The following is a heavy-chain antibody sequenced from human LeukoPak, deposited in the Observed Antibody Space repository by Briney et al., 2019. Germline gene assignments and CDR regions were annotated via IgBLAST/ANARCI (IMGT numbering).Heavy chain of an antibody. CDR2: IYSGGSK. Sequence: GGSLRLSCAASGFPVRSYYMSWVRQTPGKGLVWVSGIYSGGSKYYADAVKARFTISRDNSKNTLYLQMNSLGAEDTPGYYCARGGDNYSFDYWGQGTLVTVSS. V-gene: IGHV3-53*01. D-gene: IGHD1-1*01. CDR3: ARGGDNYSFDY. CDR1: GFPVRSYY. J-gene: IGHJ4*02.